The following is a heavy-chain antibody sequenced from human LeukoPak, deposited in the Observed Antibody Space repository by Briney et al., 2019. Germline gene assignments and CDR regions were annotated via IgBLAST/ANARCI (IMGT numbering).Heavy chain of an antibody. D-gene: IGHD2-2*01. CDR3: AKGPDIVVLPAAMLQH. V-gene: IGHV3-23*01. J-gene: IGHJ1*01. Sequence: PGGSLRLSCAASGFTFSSYAMSWVRQAPGKGLEWVSAISGSGGSTYYADSVKGRFTISRDNSKNTLYLQMNSLRAEDTAVYYCAKGPDIVVLPAAMLQHWGQGTLVTVSS. CDR2: ISGSGGST. CDR1: GFTFSSYA.